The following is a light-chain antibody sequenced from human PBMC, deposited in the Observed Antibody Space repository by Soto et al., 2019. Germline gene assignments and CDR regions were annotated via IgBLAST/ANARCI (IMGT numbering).Light chain of an antibody. V-gene: IGLV1-40*01. Sequence: QSVLTQPPSVSGAPGQRVTISCTGSSSNIGAGYDVHWYQQLPGTGPKIIIFGNSDRPSGVPDRFSGSNSGTSASLAITGRQAEDEGDYYCQSYETSLSVGVFGGGAKVTVL. CDR1: SSNIGAGYD. CDR2: GNS. CDR3: QSYETSLSVGV. J-gene: IGLJ3*02.